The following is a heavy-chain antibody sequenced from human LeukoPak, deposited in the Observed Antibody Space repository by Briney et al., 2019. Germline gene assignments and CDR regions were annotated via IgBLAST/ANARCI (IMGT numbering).Heavy chain of an antibody. CDR1: GFTVSTNY. Sequence: GGSLRLSCAASGFTVSTNYMNWVRQAPGKGLEWVSMIYSGGSTSYADSVKGRFTISRDNSKNTLYLQMNSLRAEDTAAYYCARRPYSKYDFYYGMDVWGQGTTVTVSS. CDR3: ARRPYSKYDFYYGMDV. V-gene: IGHV3-66*01. CDR2: IYSGGST. D-gene: IGHD4-11*01. J-gene: IGHJ6*02.